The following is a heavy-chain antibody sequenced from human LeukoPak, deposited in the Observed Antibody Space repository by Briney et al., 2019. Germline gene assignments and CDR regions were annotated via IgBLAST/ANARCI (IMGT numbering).Heavy chain of an antibody. CDR3: AGRNSGTSWSFDS. Sequence: PGGSLRLSCAASGFTFSSYSMNWVRQAPGKGLEWVANIDNDGSQRNYIDSVKGRFTISRDNAKASLFLQMNSLSSEDTAVYYCAGRNSGTSWSFDSWGQGTLVTVSS. CDR1: GFTFSSYS. J-gene: IGHJ4*02. CDR2: IDNDGSQR. V-gene: IGHV3-7*01. D-gene: IGHD6-19*01.